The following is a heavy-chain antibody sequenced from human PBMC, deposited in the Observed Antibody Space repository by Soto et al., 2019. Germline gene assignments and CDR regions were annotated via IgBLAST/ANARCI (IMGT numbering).Heavy chain of an antibody. CDR1: GGTFSSYA. CDR3: ASAYDILTGYYIHYYYGMDV. D-gene: IGHD3-9*01. CDR2: IIPIFGTA. Sequence: GASGKVSGKASGGTFSSYAISWVRQAPGQGLEWMGGIIPIFGTANYAQKFQGRVAITADESTSTAYMELSSLRSEDTAVYYCASAYDILTGYYIHYYYGMDVWGQGTTVTVSS. V-gene: IGHV1-69*13. J-gene: IGHJ6*02.